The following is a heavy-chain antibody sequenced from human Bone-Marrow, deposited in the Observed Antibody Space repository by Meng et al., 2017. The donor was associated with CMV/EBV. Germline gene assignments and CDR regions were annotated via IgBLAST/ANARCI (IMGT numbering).Heavy chain of an antibody. Sequence: SETLSLTCTVSGGSISSSSYYWGWIRQPPGKGLEWIGSIYYSGSTYYHPSLKSRVTISVDTSKNQFSLKLSSVTAADTAVYYCARRVRSSNWFDPWGQGTLVTVSS. CDR1: GGSISSSSYY. D-gene: IGHD2-21*01. CDR3: ARRVRSSNWFDP. V-gene: IGHV4-39*01. J-gene: IGHJ5*02. CDR2: IYYSGST.